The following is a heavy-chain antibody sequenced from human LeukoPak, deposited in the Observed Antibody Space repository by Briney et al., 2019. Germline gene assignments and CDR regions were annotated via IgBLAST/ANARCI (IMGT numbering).Heavy chain of an antibody. CDR1: GFTFSSYE. J-gene: IGHJ6*04. CDR2: ISSSGSTI. CDR3: AELGITMIGGV. D-gene: IGHD3-10*02. Sequence: GGSLRLSCAASGFTFSSYEMNWVCQAPGKGLEWVSYISSSGSTIYYADSVKGRFAISRDNAKNSLYLQMNSLRAEDTAVYYCAELGITMIGGVWGKGTTVTISS. V-gene: IGHV3-48*03.